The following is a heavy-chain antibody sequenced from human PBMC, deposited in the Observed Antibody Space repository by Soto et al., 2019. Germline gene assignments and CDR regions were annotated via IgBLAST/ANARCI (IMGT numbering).Heavy chain of an antibody. V-gene: IGHV3-33*08. CDR3: ARADCTGAYCYSWPFYYGVDV. CDR2: IWYDGSNK. CDR1: GFTFNTYG. J-gene: IGHJ6*02. D-gene: IGHD2-15*01. Sequence: QVQLVESGGGVVQPGGSLRLSCTTSGFTFNTYGMHWVRQAPGKGLEWVAIIWYDGSNKYYADSVKGRFTISRDNSKNTLYLLMNSLSAEDTALYYCARADCTGAYCYSWPFYYGVDVWGQGTTFTVSS.